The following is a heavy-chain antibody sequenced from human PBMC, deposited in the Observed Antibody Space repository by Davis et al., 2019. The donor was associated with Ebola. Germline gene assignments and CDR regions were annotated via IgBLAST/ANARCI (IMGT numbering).Heavy chain of an antibody. V-gene: IGHV5-51*01. J-gene: IGHJ5*02. Sequence: GESLKISCKGSGYSFSTYWIGWVRQMPGKGLEWMGIIYPGDSDTRYSPSFQGQVTISADKSISTAYLQWTSLKASDTAMYFCARQPQDSTIKMGYFDLWGQGSVVTVS. CDR1: GYSFSTYW. CDR2: IYPGDSDT. D-gene: IGHD5-24*01. CDR3: ARQPQDSTIKMGYFDL.